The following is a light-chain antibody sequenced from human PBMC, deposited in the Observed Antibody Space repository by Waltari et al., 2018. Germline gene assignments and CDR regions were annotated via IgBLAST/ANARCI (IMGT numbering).Light chain of an antibody. Sequence: DIQMTQSPSYLSASVGDSVTITCRTSQTISIYLIWYQQKVGKAPKLLIYYASTLQSGVPSRFSGSGSGTEFTLTISSLQPDDFATYFCQHSYYTPLFGQGTRLEIK. J-gene: IGKJ5*01. CDR3: QHSYYTPL. V-gene: IGKV1-39*01. CDR1: QTISIY. CDR2: YAS.